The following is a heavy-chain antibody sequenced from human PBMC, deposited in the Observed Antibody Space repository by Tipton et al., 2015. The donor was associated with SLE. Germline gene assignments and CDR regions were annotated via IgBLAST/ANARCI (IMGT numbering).Heavy chain of an antibody. J-gene: IGHJ4*02. Sequence: GSLRLSCAASGFTFDAYGMSWVRQVPGKGLEWVSIIYSVGSTYYGDSVKGRFAISRDNSKNTLYLQMNSLRAEDTAVYYCARDWGLLPGGSYFDYWGQGTLVTVSS. CDR2: IYSVGST. CDR1: GFTFDAYG. CDR3: ARDWGLLPGGSYFDY. V-gene: IGHV3-66*02. D-gene: IGHD3-22*01.